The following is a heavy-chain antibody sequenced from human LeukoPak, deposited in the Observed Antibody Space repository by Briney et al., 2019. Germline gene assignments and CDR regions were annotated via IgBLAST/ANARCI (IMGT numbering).Heavy chain of an antibody. CDR2: ISYDGSNK. Sequence: GGSLRLSCAASGFTFSSYAMHWVRQAPGKGLEWVAVISYDGSNKYYADSVKGRFTISRDNSKNTLYLQMNSLRAEDTAVYYCARDEGGNSGDAFDIWGQGTMVTVSS. V-gene: IGHV3-30-3*01. CDR1: GFTFSSYA. CDR3: ARDEGGNSGDAFDI. J-gene: IGHJ3*02. D-gene: IGHD4-23*01.